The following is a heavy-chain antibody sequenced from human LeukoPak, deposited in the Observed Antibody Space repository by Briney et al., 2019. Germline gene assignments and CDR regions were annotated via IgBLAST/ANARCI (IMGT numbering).Heavy chain of an antibody. CDR1: GGSISSSGYY. CDR3: ARHTDSSGWSHFDY. D-gene: IGHD6-19*01. CDR2: MSHSGST. J-gene: IGHJ4*02. Sequence: PSETLSLICTVSGGSISSSGYYWGWIRQPPGKGLEWIGSMSHSGSTYYNPSLKSRVTISVDTSKNQFSLKLSSVTAADAAVYYCARHTDSSGWSHFDYWGQGTLVTVSS. V-gene: IGHV4-39*01.